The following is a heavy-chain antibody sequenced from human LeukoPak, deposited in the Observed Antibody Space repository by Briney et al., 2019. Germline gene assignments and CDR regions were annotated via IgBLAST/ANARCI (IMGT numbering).Heavy chain of an antibody. J-gene: IGHJ6*02. CDR3: AREWGYGCGGECFSGIQAYYGMDV. CDR2: IYSGGDT. Sequence: GGSLRLSCTVSGFTLGDYAVSWFRQAPGRGLEWVSVIYSGGDTYYADSVKGRFTISRDNSKNTLYLQMNRLRAEDTAIYYCAREWGYGCGGECFSGIQAYYGMDVWGQGTTVTVSS. CDR1: GFTLGDYA. V-gene: IGHV3-53*01. D-gene: IGHD2-15*01.